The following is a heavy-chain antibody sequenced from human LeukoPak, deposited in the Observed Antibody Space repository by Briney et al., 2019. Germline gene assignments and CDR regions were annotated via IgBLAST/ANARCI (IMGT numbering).Heavy chain of an antibody. J-gene: IGHJ4*02. Sequence: SVKVSCKASGGTFSSYAISWVRQAPGQGLEWMGRIIPIFGTANYAQKFQGRVSITTDESTSTAYMELSSLGSEDTAVYYCARTTNGYLDYWGQGTLVTVSS. D-gene: IGHD1-14*01. CDR2: IIPIFGTA. CDR3: ARTTNGYLDY. V-gene: IGHV1-69*05. CDR1: GGTFSSYA.